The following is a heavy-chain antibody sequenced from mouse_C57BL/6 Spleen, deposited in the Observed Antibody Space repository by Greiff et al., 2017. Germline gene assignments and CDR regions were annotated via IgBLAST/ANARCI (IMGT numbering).Heavy chain of an antibody. Sequence: VQLQQSGAELARPGASVKLSCKASGYTFTSYGISWVKQRTGQGLEWIGEIYPRSGNTYYNEKFKGKATLTADKSSSTAYMVLLSLTSEDSAVYFCASLRLRQDFDYWGQGTTLTVSS. CDR3: ASLRLRQDFDY. CDR1: GYTFTSYG. D-gene: IGHD2-2*01. CDR2: IYPRSGNT. J-gene: IGHJ2*01. V-gene: IGHV1-81*01.